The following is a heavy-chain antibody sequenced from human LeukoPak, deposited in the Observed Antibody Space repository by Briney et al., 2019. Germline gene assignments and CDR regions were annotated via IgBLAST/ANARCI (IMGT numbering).Heavy chain of an antibody. CDR3: ARGRGYYCSSTSCPRDFDY. J-gene: IGHJ4*02. CDR1: GGSISSSSYY. D-gene: IGHD2-2*01. Sequence: PSETLSLTCTVSGGSISSSSYYWGWIRQPPGKGLEWIGSIYYSGSTYYNPSLKSRVTISVDTSKNQFSLKLSSVTAADTAVYYCARGRGYYCSSTSCPRDFDYWGQGTLVTVSS. CDR2: IYYSGST. V-gene: IGHV4-39*01.